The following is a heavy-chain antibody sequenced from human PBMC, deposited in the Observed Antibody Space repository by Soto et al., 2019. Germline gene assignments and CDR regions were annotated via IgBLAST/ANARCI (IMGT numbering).Heavy chain of an antibody. Sequence: QVQLLESGPGLVKPSETLSLTCNVSGGSISGHYWSWVRQTPGKGLEWIGYIYYSGSTNYSPSLKSRVTISVDTSKNHFSLRLTSVTAADTAVYYCARGPYYDLIWNYYYMDVWGKGTTVTVSS. CDR1: GGSISGHY. CDR2: IYYSGST. J-gene: IGHJ6*03. V-gene: IGHV4-59*08. D-gene: IGHD3-16*01. CDR3: ARGPYYDLIWNYYYMDV.